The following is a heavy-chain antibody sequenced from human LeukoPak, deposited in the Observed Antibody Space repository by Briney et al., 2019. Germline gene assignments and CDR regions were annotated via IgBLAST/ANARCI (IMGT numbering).Heavy chain of an antibody. CDR1: GITFTSHA. J-gene: IGHJ6*03. CDR3: AKGGVATMRDGYNYYYYYMEV. CDR2: ISGSGGHT. D-gene: IGHD5-24*01. V-gene: IGHV3-23*01. Sequence: PGGSLRLSCAASGITFTSHAMSWVRQAPGKGLEWASLISGSGGHTYYGDSVKGRFTISRDNSKSTLYLQMNSLRAEDTAVYYCAKGGVATMRDGYNYYYYYMEVWGRGTTVTVSS.